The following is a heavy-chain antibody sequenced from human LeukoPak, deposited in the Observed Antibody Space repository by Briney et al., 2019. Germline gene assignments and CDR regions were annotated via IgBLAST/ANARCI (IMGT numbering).Heavy chain of an antibody. D-gene: IGHD6-19*01. Sequence: GGSLRLSCAASGFTFSSYSMNWVRQAPGKGLEWVASINEDGSEKYYVDSVKGRLTVSRDNAKNSLYLQMNSLRVEDTAVYYCTRGSGRFRLDYWGQGILVTVSS. CDR2: INEDGSEK. J-gene: IGHJ4*02. CDR3: TRGSGRFRLDY. V-gene: IGHV3-7*01. CDR1: GFTFSSYS.